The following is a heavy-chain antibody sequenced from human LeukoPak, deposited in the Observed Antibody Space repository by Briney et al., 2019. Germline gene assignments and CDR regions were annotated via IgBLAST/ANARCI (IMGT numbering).Heavy chain of an antibody. Sequence: GASVKVSCKASGYTFTGYYMHWVRQAPGQGPEWMGWINPNSGGTNYAQKFQGRVTMTRDTSISTAYMELSRLRSDDTAVYYCARASSSSWYHYYYYYYMDVWGKGTTVTISS. J-gene: IGHJ6*03. CDR3: ARASSSSWYHYYYYYYMDV. V-gene: IGHV1-2*02. D-gene: IGHD6-13*01. CDR2: INPNSGGT. CDR1: GYTFTGYY.